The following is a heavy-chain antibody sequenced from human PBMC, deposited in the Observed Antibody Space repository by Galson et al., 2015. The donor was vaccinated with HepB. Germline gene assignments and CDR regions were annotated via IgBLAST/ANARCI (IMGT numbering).Heavy chain of an antibody. V-gene: IGHV3-30*18. D-gene: IGHD6-13*01. CDR1: GFTFSRYD. J-gene: IGHJ6*02. CDR2: ISYDGSGE. CDR3: AKRAQYSSTWGRTRYSSYFDMDG. Sequence: SLRLSCAASGFTFSRYDMHWVRQAPGKGLEWVALISYDGSGEYYADSVKGRFIISRDNSKNTLYLQMNSLRAEDTAVYYCAKRAQYSSTWGRTRYSSYFDMDGWGQGTTVTVS.